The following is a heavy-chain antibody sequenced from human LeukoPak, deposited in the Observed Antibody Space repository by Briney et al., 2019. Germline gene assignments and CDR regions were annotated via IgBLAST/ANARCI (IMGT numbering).Heavy chain of an antibody. CDR2: IRSKAYGGAT. CDR1: GFTFGDYA. J-gene: IGHJ4*02. Sequence: GGSLRLSCTASGFTFGDYAMSWFRQAPGNGLGWGGCIRSKAYGGATEYAASVKGRFTISRDDSKSIAYLQMNSLKTEDTAVYYCTRVGSLYLFDYWGQGTLVTVSS. V-gene: IGHV3-49*03. CDR3: TRVGSLYLFDY. D-gene: IGHD2-8*01.